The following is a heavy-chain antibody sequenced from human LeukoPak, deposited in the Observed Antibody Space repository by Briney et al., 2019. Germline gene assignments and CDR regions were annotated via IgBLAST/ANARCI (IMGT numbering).Heavy chain of an antibody. CDR2: MNSDGTVT. D-gene: IGHD2-21*01. Sequence: PGGSLRLSCAASGFTLSGYWMHWVRHAPGEGLVWVSRMNSDGTVTTYADSVRGRFTISRDNAKNTLYLQMSSLRAEDTAVYYCARYVVASACFDSWGQGTPVTVSS. CDR1: GFTLSGYW. V-gene: IGHV3-74*01. CDR3: ARYVVASACFDS. J-gene: IGHJ4*02.